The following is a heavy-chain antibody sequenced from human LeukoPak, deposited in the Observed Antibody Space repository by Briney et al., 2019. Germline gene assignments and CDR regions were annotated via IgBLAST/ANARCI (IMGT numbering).Heavy chain of an antibody. J-gene: IGHJ4*02. CDR3: ARLWFGEFPFDY. CDR2: ISAYNGNT. CDR1: GYTFTGYY. Sequence: ASVKVSCKASGYTFTGYYMHWVRQAPGQGLEWMGWISAYNGNTNYAQKLQGRVTMTTDTSTSTAYMELRSLRSDDTAVYYCARLWFGEFPFDYWGQGTLVTVSS. V-gene: IGHV1-18*04. D-gene: IGHD3-10*01.